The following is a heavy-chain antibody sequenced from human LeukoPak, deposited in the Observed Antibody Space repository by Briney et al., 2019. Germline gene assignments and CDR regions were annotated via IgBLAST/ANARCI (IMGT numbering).Heavy chain of an antibody. CDR3: ARAPPYGGNLNFDY. Sequence: ASVKVSCKASGGTFSSYAISWVRQAPGQGLEWMGRIIPILGIANYAQKFQGRVTITTDESTSTAYMELSSLRSEDTAVYYCARAPPYGGNLNFDYWGQGTLVTVSS. V-gene: IGHV1-69*04. J-gene: IGHJ4*02. CDR2: IIPILGIA. CDR1: GGTFSSYA. D-gene: IGHD4-23*01.